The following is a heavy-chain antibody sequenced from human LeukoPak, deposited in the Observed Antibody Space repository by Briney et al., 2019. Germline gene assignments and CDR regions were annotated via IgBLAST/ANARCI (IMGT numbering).Heavy chain of an antibody. Sequence: GESLKISCKGSAYSFTSYWIAWVRQTPGQGLEWMGIIYPGDSDTRYSPSFQGQVTISADKSISTAYLQWSGLKASDTAMYYCARQDGDGLYFFDYWGQGTLVTVSS. CDR2: IYPGDSDT. CDR3: ARQDGDGLYFFDY. V-gene: IGHV5-51*01. J-gene: IGHJ4*02. D-gene: IGHD5-24*01. CDR1: AYSFTSYW.